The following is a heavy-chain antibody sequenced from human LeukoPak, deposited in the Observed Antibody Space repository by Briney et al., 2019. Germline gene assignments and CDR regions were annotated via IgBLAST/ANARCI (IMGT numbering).Heavy chain of an antibody. J-gene: IGHJ1*01. CDR1: GGSISSYY. V-gene: IGHV4-59*01. CDR3: ARGGWYPESFQH. Sequence: PSETLSLTCTVSGGSISSYYWNWIRQPPGKGLDWIGYIYYSGSTNYNPSLKSRVTISVDTSKNQFSLKLSSVTAADTAVYYCARGGWYPESFQHWGQGALVTVSS. D-gene: IGHD6-19*01. CDR2: IYYSGST.